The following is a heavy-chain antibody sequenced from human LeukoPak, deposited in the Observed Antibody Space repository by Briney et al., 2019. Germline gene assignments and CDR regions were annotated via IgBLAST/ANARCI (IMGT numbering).Heavy chain of an antibody. V-gene: IGHV4-39*07. CDR1: GGSIRTSLYY. CDR2: VYYSGHT. J-gene: IGHJ4*02. D-gene: IGHD3-16*01. CDR3: AGFVIGGVNTRYFDL. Sequence: PSETLSLTCSASGGSIRTSLYYWAWIRQSPGKGLEWIGSVYYSGHTYYNPSLKSRVSISVDTSKDQFSVRLTSLTAADTAVYYCAGFVIGGVNTRYFDLWGQGILVTVSP.